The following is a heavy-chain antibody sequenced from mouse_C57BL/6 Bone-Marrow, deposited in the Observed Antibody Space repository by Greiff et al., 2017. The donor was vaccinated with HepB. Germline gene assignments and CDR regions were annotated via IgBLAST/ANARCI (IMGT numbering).Heavy chain of an antibody. Sequence: QVQLKQPGAELVKPGASVKLSCKASGYTFTSYWMQWVKQRPGQGLEWIGEIDPSDSYTNYNQKFKGKATLTVDTSSSTAYMQLSSLTSEDSAVYYCVLRYFDYWGQGTTLTVSS. J-gene: IGHJ2*01. CDR3: VLRYFDY. CDR1: GYTFTSYW. V-gene: IGHV1-50*01. CDR2: IDPSDSYT.